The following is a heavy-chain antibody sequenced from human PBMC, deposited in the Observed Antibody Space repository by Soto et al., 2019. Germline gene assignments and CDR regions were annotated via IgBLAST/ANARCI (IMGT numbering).Heavy chain of an antibody. D-gene: IGHD6-19*01. J-gene: IGHJ6*02. CDR1: GGSISSYY. CDR3: EREGWYSYYYGMDV. V-gene: IGHV4-59*01. Sequence: PSETLSLTCTVSGGSISSYYWGWIRQPPGKGLEWIGYIYYSGSTNYNPSLKSRVTISVDTSKNQFSLKLSSVTAADTAVYYCEREGWYSYYYGMDVWGQGTTVTVSS. CDR2: IYYSGST.